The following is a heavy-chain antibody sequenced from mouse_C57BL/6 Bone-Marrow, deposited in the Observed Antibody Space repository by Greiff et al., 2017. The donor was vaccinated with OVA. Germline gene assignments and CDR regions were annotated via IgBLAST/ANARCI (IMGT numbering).Heavy chain of an antibody. CDR3: ALNRIGYSYYYGSSYFDY. J-gene: IGHJ2*01. CDR1: GFSLSTFGMG. D-gene: IGHD1-1*01. CDR2: IWWDDDK. Sequence: QVILKVSGPGILQPSQTLSLTCSFSGFSLSTFGMGVGWIRQPSGKGLEWLAHIWWDDDKYYNPALKSRLTISKDTSKNQVFLKIANVDTADTATYYCALNRIGYSYYYGSSYFDYWGQGTTLTVSS. V-gene: IGHV8-8*01.